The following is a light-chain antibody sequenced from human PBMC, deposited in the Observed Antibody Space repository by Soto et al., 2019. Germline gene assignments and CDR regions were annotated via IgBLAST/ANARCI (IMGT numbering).Light chain of an antibody. CDR3: QQYAGSPWT. J-gene: IGKJ1*01. Sequence: EIALTQSPGTLSLSPGERATLSCRASQSFSSRYLAWYQQKPGQAPRLFMYGASTRATGIPDRFSGSGSGTDFTLTISRLEPEDFAVYYCQQYAGSPWTFGQGTKVEIK. CDR2: GAS. CDR1: QSFSSRY. V-gene: IGKV3-20*01.